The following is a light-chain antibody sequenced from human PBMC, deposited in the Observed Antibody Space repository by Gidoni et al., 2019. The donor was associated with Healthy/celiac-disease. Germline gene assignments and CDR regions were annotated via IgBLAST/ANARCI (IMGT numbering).Light chain of an antibody. CDR2: AAS. Sequence: VTCRASQSISSYLNWYQQKPGKAPKLLIYAASSLQSGVPSSFSGSGSGTVFTLTISSLQPEDFATYYCQQSYSTPLPTFXGXTKVEIK. CDR1: QSISSY. J-gene: IGKJ4*01. V-gene: IGKV1-39*01. CDR3: QQSYSTPLPT.